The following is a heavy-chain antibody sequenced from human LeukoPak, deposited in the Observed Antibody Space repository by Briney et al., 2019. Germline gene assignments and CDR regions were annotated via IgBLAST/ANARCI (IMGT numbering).Heavy chain of an antibody. CDR3: ARAGGYSSGWLDP. CDR2: ISSSSSYI. Sequence: GGSLRLSCAASGFTFSSYSMNWVRQAPGKGLEWVSSISSSSSYIYYADSVKGRFTISRDNAKNSLYLQMNSLRAEDTAVYYCARAGGYSSGWLDPWGQGTLVTVSS. D-gene: IGHD6-25*01. V-gene: IGHV3-21*01. J-gene: IGHJ5*02. CDR1: GFTFSSYS.